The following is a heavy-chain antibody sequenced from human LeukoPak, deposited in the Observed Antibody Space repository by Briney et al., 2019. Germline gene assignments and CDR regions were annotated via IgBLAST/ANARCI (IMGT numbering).Heavy chain of an antibody. Sequence: QPGGSLRLSCAASGFTFYDYTMHWVRHVPGKGLEWVSLIGWDGISTYYADSVKGRFTISRDNSKNSLYLQMNSLRTEDTALYYCAKELRPSDRSGYYQYWYFDLWGRGTLVTVSS. CDR3: AKELRPSDRSGYYQYWYFDL. J-gene: IGHJ2*01. D-gene: IGHD3-22*01. CDR1: GFTFYDYT. V-gene: IGHV3-43*01. CDR2: IGWDGIST.